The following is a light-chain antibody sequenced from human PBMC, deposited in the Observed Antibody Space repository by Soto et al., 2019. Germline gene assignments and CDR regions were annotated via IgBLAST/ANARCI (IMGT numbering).Light chain of an antibody. CDR1: QGIGDT. CDR2: DTS. CDR3: KRYNNYPLT. V-gene: IGKV3-15*01. J-gene: IGKJ4*01. Sequence: VVMTQSPASLSGSPGEGATLSCRASQGIGDTLAWYQHKPGQTPRLLIYDTSTRATGVPARFSGSRSGKEFTLTINSLQSEDYAVYYCKRYNNYPLTFGGGTKVEIX.